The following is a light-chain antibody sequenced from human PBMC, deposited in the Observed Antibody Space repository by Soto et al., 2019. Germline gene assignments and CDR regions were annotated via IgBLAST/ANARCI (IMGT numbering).Light chain of an antibody. CDR2: GIS. Sequence: EIVLTQSPGTLSLSPGERATLSCRASESVSSIYVAWYQQKPGQAPRLLIYGISNRATGIPDRFSASGSGTDFTLTISRLEPDDFAVYYCQQYAGSPRTFGQGTKVDIK. CDR1: ESVSSIY. J-gene: IGKJ1*01. CDR3: QQYAGSPRT. V-gene: IGKV3-20*01.